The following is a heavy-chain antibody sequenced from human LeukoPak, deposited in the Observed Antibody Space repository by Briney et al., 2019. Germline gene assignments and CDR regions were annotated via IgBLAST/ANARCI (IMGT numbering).Heavy chain of an antibody. Sequence: GGSLRLSCAASGFTFSSYSMNWVRQAPGKGLEWVSSISSSSSYIYYADSVKGRFTISRDNAKNSLYLQMNSLRTEDTALYYCAQGGYSYATRPIDYWGQGTLVTVSS. CDR1: GFTFSSYS. V-gene: IGHV3-21*04. J-gene: IGHJ4*02. CDR3: AQGGYSYATRPIDY. D-gene: IGHD5-18*01. CDR2: ISSSSSYI.